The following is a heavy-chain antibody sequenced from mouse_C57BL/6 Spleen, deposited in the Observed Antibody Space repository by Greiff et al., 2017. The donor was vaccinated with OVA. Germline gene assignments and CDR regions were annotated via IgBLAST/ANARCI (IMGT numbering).Heavy chain of an antibody. J-gene: IGHJ2*01. CDR3: ARRGNGYYDCYFDY. D-gene: IGHD2-3*01. Sequence: QVQLQQPGAELVRPGSSVKLSCKASGYTFTSYWMDWVKQRPGQGLEWIGNIYPSDSETHYNQKFKDKATLTVDKSSSTAYMQLSILTSEDSAVYYCARRGNGYYDCYFDYWGQGTTLTVSS. CDR2: IYPSDSET. CDR1: GYTFTSYW. V-gene: IGHV1-61*01.